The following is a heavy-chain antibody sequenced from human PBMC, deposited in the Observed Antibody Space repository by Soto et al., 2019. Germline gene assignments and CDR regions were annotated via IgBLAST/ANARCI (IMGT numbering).Heavy chain of an antibody. Sequence: EVQLVESGGGLVQPGGSLRLSCAASGFTFSGDWMHWVRQGAGKGLVWVSRINIDGSSTNYADSVKGRFTISRDNAKNTLYLQMNSLRVDVTAVYFCARGPRGLYHHDYWGQGALVTVSS. CDR3: ARGPRGLYHHDY. D-gene: IGHD2-2*01. CDR1: GFTFSGDW. V-gene: IGHV3-74*01. J-gene: IGHJ4*02. CDR2: INIDGSST.